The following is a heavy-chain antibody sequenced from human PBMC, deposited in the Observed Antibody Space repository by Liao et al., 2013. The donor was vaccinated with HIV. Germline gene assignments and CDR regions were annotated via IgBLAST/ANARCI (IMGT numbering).Heavy chain of an antibody. CDR3: ARGVPPDY. D-gene: IGHD2-8*01. J-gene: IGHJ4*02. V-gene: IGHV4-61*02. Sequence: QVQLQESGPGLVKPSQTLSLTCTVSGGSISSGSYYWSWIRQPAGKGLEWIGRLYTTGSTNYNPSLRSRVTMSVDTSRNEFSLNLILLTAADTAVYYCARGVPPDYWGQGTLVSVSS. CDR1: GGSISSGSYY. CDR2: LYTTGST.